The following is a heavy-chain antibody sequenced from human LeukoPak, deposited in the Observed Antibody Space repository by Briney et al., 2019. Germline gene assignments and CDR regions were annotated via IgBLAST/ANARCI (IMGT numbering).Heavy chain of an antibody. CDR2: ISGGGDST. Sequence: GGSLRLSCAASGFTFSSYAMSWVRPAPGKGLVWVSAISGGGDSTYYADSVKGRFTFSRDNSKNTLYLQMNSLRAEDTAVYYCAKDRGWWELHFDYWGQGTLVTVSS. J-gene: IGHJ4*02. V-gene: IGHV3-23*01. CDR3: AKDRGWWELHFDY. D-gene: IGHD1-26*01. CDR1: GFTFSSYA.